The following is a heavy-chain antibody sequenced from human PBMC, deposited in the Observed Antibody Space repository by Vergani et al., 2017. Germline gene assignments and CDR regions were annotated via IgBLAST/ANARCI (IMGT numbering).Heavy chain of an antibody. V-gene: IGHV4-34*01. D-gene: IGHD3-10*01. J-gene: IGHJ5*02. CDR1: GGSFSGYY. CDR2: INHSGST. Sequence: HVQLQQWGAGLLKPSETLSLTCAVYGGSFSGYYWSGIRHPPGKGLEWIGEINHSGSTNYNPPLKSRVTISVYTSKTQFSLKLSSVTAADTAVYYCARTNRSITVVLRVPSWFDPWGQGTLVTVSS. CDR3: ARTNRSITVVLRVPSWFDP.